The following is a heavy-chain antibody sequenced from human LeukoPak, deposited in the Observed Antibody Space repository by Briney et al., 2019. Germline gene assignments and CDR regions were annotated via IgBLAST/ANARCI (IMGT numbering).Heavy chain of an antibody. J-gene: IGHJ4*02. CDR3: ARLIAALYYFDY. D-gene: IGHD6-6*01. Sequence: SETLSLTCTVSGGSISSYYWSWIRQPPGKGLEWIGYIYYSGSTNYNPSLKSRVTISVDTSKNQFSLKLSSVTAADTAVYYCARLIAALYYFDYWGQGTLVTVSS. CDR1: GGSISSYY. CDR2: IYYSGST. V-gene: IGHV4-59*08.